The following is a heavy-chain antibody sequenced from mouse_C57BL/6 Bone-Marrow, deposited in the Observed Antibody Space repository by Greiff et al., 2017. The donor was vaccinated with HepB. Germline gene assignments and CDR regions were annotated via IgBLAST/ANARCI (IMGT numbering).Heavy chain of an antibody. J-gene: IGHJ1*03. V-gene: IGHV1-53*01. CDR3: AGEGACGSGRDWYFGV. D-gene: IGHD1-1*01. CDR1: GYTFTSYW. Sequence: VQLQQPGTELVKPGASVKLSCKASGYTFTSYWMHWVKQRPGQGLEWIGNINPSNGGTNYNEKFKSKATLTVDKSSSTAYIQLSSLTSEDSAVYYCAGEGACGSGRDWYFGVWGTGTTVTVSS. CDR2: INPSNGGT.